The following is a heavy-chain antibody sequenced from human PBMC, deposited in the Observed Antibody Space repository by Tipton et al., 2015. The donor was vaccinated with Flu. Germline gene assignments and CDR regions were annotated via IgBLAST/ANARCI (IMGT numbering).Heavy chain of an antibody. CDR2: IKQDGSEK. V-gene: IGHV3-7*03. J-gene: IGHJ2*01. Sequence: GSLRLSCAASGFTFSSYWMSWVRQAPGKGLEWVANIKQDGSEKYYVDSVKGRFTISRDNAKNSLYLQMNSLRAEDTAVYYCARDGLVATIGVWYFDLWGRGTLVTVSS. CDR3: ARDGLVATIGVWYFDL. D-gene: IGHD5-12*01. CDR1: GFTFSSYW.